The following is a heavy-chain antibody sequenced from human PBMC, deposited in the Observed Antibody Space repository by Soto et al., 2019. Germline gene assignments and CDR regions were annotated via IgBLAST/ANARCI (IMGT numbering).Heavy chain of an antibody. CDR3: TTLGGYCRGGTCYKYYFDY. V-gene: IGHV3-7*03. CDR2: IKQDGSEK. J-gene: IGHJ4*02. Sequence: GGSLRLSCAASGFTFSSYWMSWVRQAPGKGLEWVANIKQDGSEKNYVDSVKGRFTISRDNAKNSLYLQMNSLRADDTAVYYCTTLGGYCRGGTCYKYYFDYWGQGTLVTVSS. CDR1: GFTFSSYW. D-gene: IGHD2-15*01.